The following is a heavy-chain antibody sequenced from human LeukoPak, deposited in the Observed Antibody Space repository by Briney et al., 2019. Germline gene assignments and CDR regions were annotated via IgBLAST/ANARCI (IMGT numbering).Heavy chain of an antibody. CDR1: EFAFSSYA. Sequence: GGSLRLSCEASEFAFSSYAVNWVRQIPGKGLEWVSFISDSGGTTYYTDSVKGRFTISRDNSKNTLYLQMNGLRAEDTAVYYCAKDRRGTYFGTMDIWGQGTTVTVSS. CDR3: AKDRRGTYFGTMDI. J-gene: IGHJ6*02. V-gene: IGHV3-23*01. D-gene: IGHD1-26*01. CDR2: ISDSGGTT.